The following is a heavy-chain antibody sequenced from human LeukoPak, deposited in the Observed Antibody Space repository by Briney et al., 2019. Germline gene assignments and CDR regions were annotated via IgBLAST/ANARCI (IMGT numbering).Heavy chain of an antibody. CDR2: MNANSGNT. J-gene: IGHJ5*02. CDR1: GYTFTSCD. CDR3: ARGRYHYDILTGRNWFDP. Sequence: GASVKVSFKASGYTFTSCDINWVRQATGQGLEWMGWMNANSGNTGYAQKFQGRVTMTRNTSISTAYMELSSLRSEDTAVYYCARGRYHYDILTGRNWFDPWGQGTLVTVSS. D-gene: IGHD3-9*01. V-gene: IGHV1-8*01.